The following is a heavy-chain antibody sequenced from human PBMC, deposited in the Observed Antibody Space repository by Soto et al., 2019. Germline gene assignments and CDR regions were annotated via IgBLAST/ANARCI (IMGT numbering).Heavy chain of an antibody. Sequence: GGSLRLSCAASGFTFGSFWMDWVRQAPGKGLEWVANINPDGSEKRYVDSVKGRCTISRDNAKNSLYLQMTSLTAEDSALYYCSRSLDSWGQGARVTVSS. CDR1: GFTFGSFW. J-gene: IGHJ4*02. V-gene: IGHV3-7*01. CDR2: INPDGSEK. CDR3: SRSLDS.